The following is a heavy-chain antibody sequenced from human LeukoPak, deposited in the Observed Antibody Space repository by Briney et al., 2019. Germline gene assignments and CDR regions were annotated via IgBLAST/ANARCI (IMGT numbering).Heavy chain of an antibody. CDR1: GFTFDDYA. Sequence: GRSLRLSCAASGFTFDDYAMHWVRQAPGKGLEWVSGISWNSGSIGYADSVKGRFTISRDNAKNSVYLQMNSLRAEDTAVYYCVCAAPGYWGQGTLVTVSS. CDR2: ISWNSGSI. J-gene: IGHJ4*02. V-gene: IGHV3-9*01. D-gene: IGHD6-25*01. CDR3: VCAAPGY.